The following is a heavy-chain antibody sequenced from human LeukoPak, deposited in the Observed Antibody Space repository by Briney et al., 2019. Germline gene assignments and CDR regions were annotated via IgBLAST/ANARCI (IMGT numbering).Heavy chain of an antibody. V-gene: IGHV1-8*02. Sequence: GASVKVSCKASGYTFTSYDINWVRQATGQGLEWMGWMNPNSGNTGYAQKLQGRVTMTTDTSTSTAYMELRSLRSDDTAVYYCARGSCSSTSCSRNWFDPWGQGTLVTVSS. D-gene: IGHD2-2*01. J-gene: IGHJ5*02. CDR1: GYTFTSYD. CDR3: ARGSCSSTSCSRNWFDP. CDR2: MNPNSGNT.